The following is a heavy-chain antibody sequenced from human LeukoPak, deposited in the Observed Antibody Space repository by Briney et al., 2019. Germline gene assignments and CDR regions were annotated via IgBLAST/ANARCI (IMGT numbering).Heavy chain of an antibody. J-gene: IGHJ6*03. V-gene: IGHV4-59*01. CDR3: ARDRSQGYYYYYYMDV. CDR1: GGSISSYY. Sequence: SETLSLTCTVSGGSISSYYWSWIRQPPGKGLEWIGYIYYSGSTNYNPSLRSRVTISVDTSKNQFSLKLSSVTAADTAVYYCARDRSQGYYYYYYMDVWGKGTTVTVSS. CDR2: IYYSGST.